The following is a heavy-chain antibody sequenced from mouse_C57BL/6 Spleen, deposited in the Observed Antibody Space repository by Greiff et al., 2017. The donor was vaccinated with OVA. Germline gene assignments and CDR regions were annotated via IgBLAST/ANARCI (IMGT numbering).Heavy chain of an antibody. CDR3: ARDYGSSPGFAY. D-gene: IGHD1-1*01. Sequence: QVQLQQSGPELVKPGASVKISCKASGYAFSSSWMNWVKQRPGKGLEWIGRIYPGDGDTTYNGKFKGKATLTADKSSSTAYMQLSSLTSEDSAVYFGARDYGSSPGFAYWGQGTLVTVSA. J-gene: IGHJ3*01. CDR2: IYPGDGDT. CDR1: GYAFSSSW. V-gene: IGHV1-82*01.